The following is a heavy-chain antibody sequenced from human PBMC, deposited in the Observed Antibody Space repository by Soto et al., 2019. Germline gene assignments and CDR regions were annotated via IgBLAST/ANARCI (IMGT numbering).Heavy chain of an antibody. J-gene: IGHJ4*02. Sequence: QVQLVQSGAEVKKPGASVKVSCKVSGYTLTELSMHWVRQAPGKGLEWLGGFDPEDGETIYAQKFQGRVTMTEDTSTDTAYMELSSLRSEDTAVYYCATEPAEALWFGELSIVWGQGTLVTVSS. CDR3: ATEPAEALWFGELSIV. CDR2: FDPEDGET. D-gene: IGHD3-10*01. V-gene: IGHV1-24*01. CDR1: GYTLTELS.